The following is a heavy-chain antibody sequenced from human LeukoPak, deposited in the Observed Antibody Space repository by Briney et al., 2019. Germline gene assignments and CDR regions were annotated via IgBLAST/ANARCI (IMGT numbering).Heavy chain of an antibody. V-gene: IGHV3-53*01. CDR1: GFTVSSNY. D-gene: IGHD4-17*01. CDR3: LIDYGDYGLDFDY. CDR2: IYSGGST. J-gene: IGHJ4*02. Sequence: GGSLRLSCAASGFTVSSNYMSWVRQAPGKGLEWVSVIYSGGSTYYADSVKGRFTISRDNSKNTLYLQMNSLRAEDTAVYYCLIDYGDYGLDFDYWGQGTLVTVSS.